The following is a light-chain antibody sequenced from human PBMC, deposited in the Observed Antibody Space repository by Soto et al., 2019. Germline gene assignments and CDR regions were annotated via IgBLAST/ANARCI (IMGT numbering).Light chain of an antibody. J-gene: IGKJ1*01. CDR1: QGIRND. CDR2: AAS. CDR3: LQDYNYPRT. Sequence: AIQMTQSPSSLSASVGDRVTIACRASQGIRNDLGWYQQKPGKAPKLLIYAASTLQSGVPSRFSGSGSGTDFTLTISSLQPEDFATYYCLQDYNYPRTFGQGTKVEIQ. V-gene: IGKV1-6*01.